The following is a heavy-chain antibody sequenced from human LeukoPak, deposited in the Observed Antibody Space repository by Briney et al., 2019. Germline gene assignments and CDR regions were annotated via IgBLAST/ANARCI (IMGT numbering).Heavy chain of an antibody. V-gene: IGHV3-30*02. CDR3: AKVLFVRSSSTPYMDV. Sequence: PGGSLRLSCAASGFTFSSYGMHWVRQAPGKGLEWVAFIRYDGSNKYYADSVKGRFTISRDNSKNTLYLQMNSLRAEDTAVCYCAKVLFVRSSSTPYMDVWGKGTTVTVSS. D-gene: IGHD6-6*01. CDR2: IRYDGSNK. J-gene: IGHJ6*03. CDR1: GFTFSSYG.